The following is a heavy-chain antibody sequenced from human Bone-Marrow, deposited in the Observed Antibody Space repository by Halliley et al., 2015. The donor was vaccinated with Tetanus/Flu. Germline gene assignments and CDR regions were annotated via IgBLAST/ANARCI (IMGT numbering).Heavy chain of an antibody. J-gene: IGHJ4*02. D-gene: IGHD3-22*01. Sequence: YAASVKGRFTISRDNANSALYLQMNSLRAEDTAVYFCVRDQWDYCHSGGDDFDFWGQGTLVTVSS. CDR3: VRDQWDYCHSGGDDFDF. V-gene: IGHV3-74*03.